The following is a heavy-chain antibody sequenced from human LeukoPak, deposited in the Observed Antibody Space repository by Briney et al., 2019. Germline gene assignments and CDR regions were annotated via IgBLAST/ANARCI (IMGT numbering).Heavy chain of an antibody. CDR1: GFTVSSNY. CDR3: AKVPTGEFCGGDCTPRVLDI. V-gene: IGHV3-53*01. D-gene: IGHD2-21*02. Sequence: GGSLRLSCAASGFTVSSNYMSWVRQAPGKGLEWVSVIYSGGSTYYADSVKGRFTISRDNSKNTLYLQMNSLRAEEPAVYYCAKVPTGEFCGGDCTPRVLDIWGKGKMVPASS. CDR2: IYSGGST. J-gene: IGHJ3*02.